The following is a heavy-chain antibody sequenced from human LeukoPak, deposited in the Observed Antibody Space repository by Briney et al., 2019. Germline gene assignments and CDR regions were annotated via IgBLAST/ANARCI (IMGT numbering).Heavy chain of an antibody. D-gene: IGHD2-15*01. CDR3: ARQEYCSGGSCYTWFDP. J-gene: IGHJ5*02. V-gene: IGHV5-51*01. Sequence: GESLKISCQGSGYSFTSYWIGWVRQMPGKGLEWMGIIYPADSDIRYSPSFQGQVTISADKSISTAYLQWSSLKASDTAMYYCARQEYCSGGSCYTWFDPWGQGTLVTVSS. CDR1: GYSFTSYW. CDR2: IYPADSDI.